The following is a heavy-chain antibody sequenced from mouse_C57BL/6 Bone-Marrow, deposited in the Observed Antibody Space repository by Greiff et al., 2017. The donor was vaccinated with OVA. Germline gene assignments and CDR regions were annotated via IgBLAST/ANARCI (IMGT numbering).Heavy chain of an antibody. Sequence: DVQLQESGGDLVKPGGSLKLSCAASGFTFSSYGMSWVRQTPDKRLEWVATISSGGSYTYYPDSVKGRFTISRDNAKNTLYLQMSSLKSEDTAMYYCARPYDYDNAMDYWGQGTSVTVSS. J-gene: IGHJ4*01. V-gene: IGHV5-6*01. CDR1: GFTFSSYG. CDR3: ARPYDYDNAMDY. CDR2: ISSGGSYT. D-gene: IGHD2-4*01.